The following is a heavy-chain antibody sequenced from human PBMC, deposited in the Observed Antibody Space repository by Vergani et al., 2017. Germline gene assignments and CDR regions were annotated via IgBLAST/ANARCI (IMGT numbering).Heavy chain of an antibody. J-gene: IGHJ5*02. Sequence: VQLVESGGGVVQPGRSLRLSCAASGFTFRSYSMNWVRQATGKGLEWVSYISSSSRTIYYAESVNGRFTISRDNAKKSLYLQMNSLRAEATAVYYCAKDPGYCSGGSCYSVVWFDPWGQGTLVTVSS. D-gene: IGHD2-15*01. CDR2: ISSSSRTI. CDR1: GFTFRSYS. V-gene: IGHV3-48*04. CDR3: AKDPGYCSGGSCYSVVWFDP.